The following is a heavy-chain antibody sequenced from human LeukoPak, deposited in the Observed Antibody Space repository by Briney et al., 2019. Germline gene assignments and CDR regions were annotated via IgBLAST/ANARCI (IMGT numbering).Heavy chain of an antibody. CDR1: GDSFSGYY. CDR3: ARSWAGMYYPFYYFDY. J-gene: IGHJ4*02. D-gene: IGHD1-26*01. CDR2: INHRGTT. Sequence: SETLSLTCAVYGDSFSGYYWSWIRQPPGKGLGWIAEINHRGTTHYNPSLKSRVNISADTSKNQFSLNLDSVTAADTAVYYCARSWAGMYYPFYYFDYWGQGTLVSVSS. V-gene: IGHV4-34*01.